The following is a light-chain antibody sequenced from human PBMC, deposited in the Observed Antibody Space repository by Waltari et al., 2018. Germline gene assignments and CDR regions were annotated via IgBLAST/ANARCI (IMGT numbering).Light chain of an antibody. CDR3: QKYGTLPAT. Sequence: EIVLTQSPGTLSLSPGESATLSCRASQSVSQYLAWYQQKPGQAPRLLIYDASTRATGIPDRFSGSGWGTDFSLTISRLEPEDFAVYYCQKYGTLPATFGQGTKVQ. J-gene: IGKJ1*01. V-gene: IGKV3-20*01. CDR1: QSVSQY. CDR2: DAS.